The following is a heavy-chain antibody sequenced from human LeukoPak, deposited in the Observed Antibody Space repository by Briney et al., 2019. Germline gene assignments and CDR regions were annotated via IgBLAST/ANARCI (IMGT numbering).Heavy chain of an antibody. CDR1: GYTFTSYY. J-gene: IGHJ4*02. D-gene: IGHD2-2*01. CDR3: ARDTDIVVVPPPGPKYVVTARSSFDY. V-gene: IGHV1-46*01. Sequence: ASVKVSCKASGYTFTSYYMHWVRQAPGQGLEWMGIINPSGGSTSYAQKFQGRVTMTRDTSTSTVYMELSSLRSDDTAVYYCARDTDIVVVPPPGPKYVVTARSSFDYWGQGTLVTVSS. CDR2: INPSGGST.